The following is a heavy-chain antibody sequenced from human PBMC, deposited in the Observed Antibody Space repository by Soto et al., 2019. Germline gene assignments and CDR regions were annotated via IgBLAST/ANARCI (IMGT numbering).Heavy chain of an antibody. CDR2: IKRKTDGVTT. J-gene: IGHJ4*02. CDR3: TTEGSYYVFYFRGYYFDY. CDR1: VFTFRNAW. V-gene: IGHV3-15*01. D-gene: IGHD1-26*01. Sequence: WGFLKISCAASVFTFRNAWMSWVRQAPGKGLDWVGRIKRKTDGVTTDYAAPVKGRFTISRDDSKNTLYLQMNSLKTEDTAVYYCTTEGSYYVFYFRGYYFDYWGPGTLVTAPQ.